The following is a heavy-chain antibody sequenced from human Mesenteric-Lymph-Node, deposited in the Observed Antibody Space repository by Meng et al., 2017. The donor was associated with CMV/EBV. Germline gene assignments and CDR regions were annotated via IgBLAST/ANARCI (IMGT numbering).Heavy chain of an antibody. CDR2: ISYDGSNK. V-gene: IGHV3-30*04. D-gene: IGHD4-17*01. J-gene: IGHJ4*02. Sequence: GESLKISCAASGFTFSSYAMHWVRQAPGKGLEWVAVISYDGSNKYYADSVKGRFTISRDNSKNTLYLQMNSLRAEDTAVYYCARVKMPLRLFDYWGQGTLVTVSS. CDR1: GFTFSSYA. CDR3: ARVKMPLRLFDY.